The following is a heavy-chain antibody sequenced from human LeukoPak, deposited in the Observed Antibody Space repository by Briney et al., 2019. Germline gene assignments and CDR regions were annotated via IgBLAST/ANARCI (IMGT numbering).Heavy chain of an antibody. Sequence: PGGSLRLSCAASGFTFSSYSMNWVRQAPEKGLEWVSSISSSSSYIYYADSVKGRFTISRDNAKNSLYLQMNSLRAEDTAVYYCARDLELNHDFWSGYPGAFQHWGQGTLVTVSS. D-gene: IGHD3-3*01. CDR1: GFTFSSYS. CDR2: ISSSSSYI. J-gene: IGHJ1*01. V-gene: IGHV3-21*01. CDR3: ARDLELNHDFWSGYPGAFQH.